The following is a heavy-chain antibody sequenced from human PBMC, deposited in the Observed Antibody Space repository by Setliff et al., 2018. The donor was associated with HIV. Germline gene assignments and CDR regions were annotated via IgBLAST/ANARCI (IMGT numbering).Heavy chain of an antibody. Sequence: PSETLSLTCAVYGGSSSGHYWSWIRQTPGKGLEWIGDLSHSGSTNYNPSLKSRVTISVDTSKNQFSLRLTSVTAADTAVYFCARGSRSPLVNNFRVTPALDYWGQGTLVTVSS. CDR3: ARGSRSPLVNNFRVTPALDY. J-gene: IGHJ4*01. D-gene: IGHD1-1*01. CDR2: LSHSGST. V-gene: IGHV4-34*01. CDR1: GGSSSGHY.